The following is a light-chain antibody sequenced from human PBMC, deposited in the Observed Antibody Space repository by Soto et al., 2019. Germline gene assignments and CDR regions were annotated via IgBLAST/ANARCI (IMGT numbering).Light chain of an antibody. V-gene: IGKV1-5*01. CDR3: QQRNSYPIT. CDR1: QSISNW. CDR2: DAS. Sequence: DIQITQSPSTLPASVGDRITITCRASQSISNWLAWYQQKPGKAPKLLIYDASSLESGVPSRVSGSGSGTEFTLTISSLQPEDFATYYCQQRNSYPITFGQGTRLEIK. J-gene: IGKJ5*01.